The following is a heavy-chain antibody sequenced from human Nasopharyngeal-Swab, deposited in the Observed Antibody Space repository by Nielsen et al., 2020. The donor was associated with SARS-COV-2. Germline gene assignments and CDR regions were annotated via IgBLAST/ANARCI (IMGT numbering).Heavy chain of an antibody. CDR3: ARDPRGDDAFDI. Sequence: ASVLVSCKASGYTSTSYAMHWVRQAPGQRLEWMGWINAGNGNTKYSQKFQGRVTITRDTSASTAYMELSSLRSEDTAVYYCARDPRGDDAFDIWDQGTMVTVSS. D-gene: IGHD3-10*01. V-gene: IGHV1-3*01. J-gene: IGHJ3*02. CDR2: INAGNGNT. CDR1: GYTSTSYA.